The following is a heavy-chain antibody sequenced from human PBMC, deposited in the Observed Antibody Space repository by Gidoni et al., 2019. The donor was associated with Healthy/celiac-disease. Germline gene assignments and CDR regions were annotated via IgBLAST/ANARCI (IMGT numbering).Heavy chain of an antibody. CDR3: ARQSVMTTVVDHWYFDL. J-gene: IGHJ2*01. CDR2: IYPGDSDT. V-gene: IGHV5-51*01. D-gene: IGHD4-17*01. Sequence: GWVRQMPGKGLEWMGIIYPGDSDTRYSPSFQGQVTISADKSIRTAYLQWSSLKASDTAMYYCARQSVMTTVVDHWYFDLWGRGTLVTVSS.